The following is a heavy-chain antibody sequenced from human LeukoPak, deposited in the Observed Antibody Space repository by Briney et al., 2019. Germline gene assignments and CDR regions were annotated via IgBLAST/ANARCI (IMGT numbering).Heavy chain of an antibody. Sequence: PGRSLRLSCAASGFTFDDYAMHWVRQAPGKGLEWVSGISWNSDNIDYADSVKGRFTISRDNAKNSLYLQMNSLRAEDTAVYYCARVGSWDFDYWGQGTLVTVSS. CDR2: ISWNSDNI. V-gene: IGHV3-9*01. J-gene: IGHJ4*02. D-gene: IGHD1-26*01. CDR1: GFTFDDYA. CDR3: ARVGSWDFDY.